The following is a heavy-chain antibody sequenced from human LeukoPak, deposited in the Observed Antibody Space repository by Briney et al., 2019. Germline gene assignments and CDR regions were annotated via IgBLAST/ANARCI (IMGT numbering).Heavy chain of an antibody. J-gene: IGHJ4*02. CDR1: GFTFSSYA. CDR2: ISGSGGST. D-gene: IGHD3-16*02. CDR3: AKEGRPWGGVIVLYYFDY. Sequence: PGGSLRLSCAASGFTFSSYAMSWVRQAPGKGLEWVSAISGSGGSTYYADSVKGRFTISRDNSKNTLYLQMNSLRAEDTAVYYRAKEGRPWGGVIVLYYFDYWGQGTLVTVSS. V-gene: IGHV3-23*01.